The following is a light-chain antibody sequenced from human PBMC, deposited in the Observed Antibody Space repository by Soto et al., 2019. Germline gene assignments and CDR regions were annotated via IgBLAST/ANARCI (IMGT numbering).Light chain of an antibody. V-gene: IGKV1-33*01. CDR3: QQYDNSPWT. CDR1: QDISNY. J-gene: IGKJ1*01. CDR2: DAS. Sequence: DIQSSQSPSSLSASVGDRVTITCQASQDISNYLNWYQQKPGKAPKLLIYDASNLETGVPSRFSGSGSGTDFTFTISSLQPEDIATYYCQQYDNSPWTFGQGTKVDIK.